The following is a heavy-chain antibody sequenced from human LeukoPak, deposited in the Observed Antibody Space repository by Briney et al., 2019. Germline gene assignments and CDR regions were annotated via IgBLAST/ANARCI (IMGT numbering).Heavy chain of an antibody. CDR3: ARLLNYDILTGYNIEDY. J-gene: IGHJ4*02. Sequence: SETLSLTCAVYGGSLSGSSWDWIRQTPGEGLEWIGEIHQSGSTTYNPSLKSRVTVSADTSKNQFSLKLNSVTAADTAVYYCARLLNYDILTGYNIEDYWGQGTLVTVSS. CDR2: IHQSGST. D-gene: IGHD3-9*01. V-gene: IGHV4-34*01. CDR1: GGSLSGSS.